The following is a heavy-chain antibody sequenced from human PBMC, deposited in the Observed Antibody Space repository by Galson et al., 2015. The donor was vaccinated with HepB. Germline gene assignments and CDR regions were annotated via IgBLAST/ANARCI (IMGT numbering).Heavy chain of an antibody. V-gene: IGHV3-74*01. D-gene: IGHD4-17*01. CDR3: ARRSVTTPPYYFDY. CDR1: GFTFSSHW. Sequence: SLRLSCAASGFTFSSHWMHWVRQAPGKGLVWVSRINSDGSSTNYADSVKGRFTISRDNAKNTLYLQMNSLRAEDTAVYYCARRSVTTPPYYFDYWGQGTLVTVSS. J-gene: IGHJ4*02. CDR2: INSDGSST.